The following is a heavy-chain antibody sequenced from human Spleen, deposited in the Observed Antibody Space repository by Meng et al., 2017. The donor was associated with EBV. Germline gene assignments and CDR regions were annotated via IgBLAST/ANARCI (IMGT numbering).Heavy chain of an antibody. CDR1: GFTLSSYW. CDR3: AKDCFGAKDS. V-gene: IGHV3-74*01. J-gene: IGHJ4*02. CDR2: INSDGNVI. D-gene: IGHD1-26*01. Sequence: EVQVMESGGGLVQPGGCLRLSCAVSGFTLSSYWVHWVRQAPGKGLVWVSRINSDGNVITYADSVKGRFTISRDNAKNTVYLQMNNVRVEDTAGYYCAKDCFGAKDSWGQGTLVTVSS.